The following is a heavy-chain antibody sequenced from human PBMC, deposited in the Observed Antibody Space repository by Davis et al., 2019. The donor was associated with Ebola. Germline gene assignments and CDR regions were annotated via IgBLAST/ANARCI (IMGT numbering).Heavy chain of an antibody. V-gene: IGHV4-39*01. Sequence: SETLSLTCTVSGGSISSSSYYWGWIRQPPGKGLEWIGSIYYSGSTYYNPSLKSRVTISVDTSKNQFSLKLSSVTAADTAVYYCARPFASNYYYGMDVWGKGTTVTVSS. CDR3: ARPFASNYYYGMDV. J-gene: IGHJ6*04. CDR2: IYYSGST. CDR1: GGSISSSSYY. D-gene: IGHD3-10*01.